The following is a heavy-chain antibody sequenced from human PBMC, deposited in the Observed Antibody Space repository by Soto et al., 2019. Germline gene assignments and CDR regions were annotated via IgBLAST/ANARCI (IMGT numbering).Heavy chain of an antibody. CDR1: GFTFSSYS. CDR3: AREKDYDFWSGSRTGFDP. CDR2: ISSSSSYI. Sequence: AGGSLRLSCAASGFTFSSYSMNWVRQAPGKGLEWVPSISSSSSYIYYADSVKGRFTIPRDNAKNSLYLQMNSLRAEDTAVYYCAREKDYDFWSGSRTGFDPWGQGTLVTVSS. J-gene: IGHJ5*02. V-gene: IGHV3-21*01. D-gene: IGHD3-3*01.